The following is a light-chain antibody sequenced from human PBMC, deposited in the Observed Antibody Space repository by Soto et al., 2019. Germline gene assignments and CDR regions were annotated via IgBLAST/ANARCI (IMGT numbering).Light chain of an antibody. CDR3: QQYGNSRWT. V-gene: IGKV3-20*01. CDR2: GAS. J-gene: IGKJ1*01. CDR1: QSVSNRY. Sequence: EIVLTQYPGTLSLSPGERATLSCRASQSVSNRYLAWYQQKPGQGPRLLISGASTRATGIPDRFIGSGSGTDFNLTISRLEPEDFAVYYCQQYGNSRWTFGQGTKVEIK.